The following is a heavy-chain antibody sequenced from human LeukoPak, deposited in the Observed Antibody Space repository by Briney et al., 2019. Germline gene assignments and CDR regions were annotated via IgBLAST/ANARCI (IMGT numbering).Heavy chain of an antibody. Sequence: GRSLRPSCAASGFTFSSYAMHWVRQAPGKGLEWVAVISYDGSNKYYADSVKGRFTISRDNSKNTLYLQMNSLRAEDTAVYYCAKDLCISTSCIDAFDIWGQGTMVTVSS. CDR1: GFTFSSYA. J-gene: IGHJ3*02. CDR2: ISYDGSNK. CDR3: AKDLCISTSCIDAFDI. V-gene: IGHV3-30-3*01. D-gene: IGHD2-2*01.